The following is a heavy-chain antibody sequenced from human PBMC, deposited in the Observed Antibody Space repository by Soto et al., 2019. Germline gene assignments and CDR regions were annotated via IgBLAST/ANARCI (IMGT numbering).Heavy chain of an antibody. V-gene: IGHV1-3*01. CDR1: GYSFTKYG. CDR3: ARTDCSSTSCYNYYYYGMDV. CDR2: INPGNGDT. D-gene: IGHD2-2*01. J-gene: IGHJ6*02. Sequence: ASVKVSCKTSGYSFTKYGLHWVRQAPGQRLEWMGWINPGNGDTKYSQKFQGRVTITRDTSATTAYMELSSLRSEDSAVFYCARTDCSSTSCYNYYYYGMDVWGQGTTVTVYS.